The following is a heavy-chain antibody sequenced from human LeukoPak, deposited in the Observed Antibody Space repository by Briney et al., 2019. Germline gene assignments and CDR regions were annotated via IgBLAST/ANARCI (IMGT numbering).Heavy chain of an antibody. D-gene: IGHD3-22*01. Sequence: GGSLRLSCAASGFTFSSYAMSWVRQAPGKGLELVSGISGSGGTTYYADSVKGRFTISRDFSKNTVFLHMNSLRAEDTAMYYCARGDDSGYYDYFDYWGQGALVTVSS. J-gene: IGHJ4*02. CDR1: GFTFSSYA. V-gene: IGHV3-23*01. CDR3: ARGDDSGYYDYFDY. CDR2: ISGSGGTT.